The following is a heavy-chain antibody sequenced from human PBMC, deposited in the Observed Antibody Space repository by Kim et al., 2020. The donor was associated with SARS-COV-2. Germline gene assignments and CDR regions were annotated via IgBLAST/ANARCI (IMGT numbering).Heavy chain of an antibody. CDR2: INPNSGGT. D-gene: IGHD6-13*01. Sequence: ASVKVSCKASGYTFTGYYMHWVRQAPGQGLEWMGWINPNSGGTNYAQKFQGRVTMTRDTSISTAYMELSRLRSDDTAVYYCARFLFHEYSSSWYLGYWGQGTLVTVSS. J-gene: IGHJ4*02. CDR3: ARFLFHEYSSSWYLGY. CDR1: GYTFTGYY. V-gene: IGHV1-2*02.